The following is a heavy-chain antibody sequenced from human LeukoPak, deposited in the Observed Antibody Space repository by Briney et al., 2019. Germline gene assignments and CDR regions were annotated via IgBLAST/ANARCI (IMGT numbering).Heavy chain of an antibody. Sequence: GGSLRLSCAASGFTFSSYAMHWVRQAPGKGLEWVAVISYDGSNKYYADSVKGRFTISRDNSKNTLYLQMNSLRAEDTAVYYCAKDWSGEWEPTLFDYWGQGTLVTVSS. J-gene: IGHJ4*02. V-gene: IGHV3-30*04. CDR1: GFTFSSYA. CDR2: ISYDGSNK. D-gene: IGHD1-26*01. CDR3: AKDWSGEWEPTLFDY.